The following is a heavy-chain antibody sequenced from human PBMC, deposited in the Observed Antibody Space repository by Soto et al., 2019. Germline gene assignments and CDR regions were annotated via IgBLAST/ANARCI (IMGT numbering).Heavy chain of an antibody. CDR2: TYYRSKWYN. CDR1: GDSVSSNSAA. CDR3: AREPPRGIAVASTLDY. Sequence: SQTLSLTCAISGDSVSSNSAAWNWIRQSPSRGLEWLGRTYYRSKWYNDYAVSVKSRITINPDTSKNQFSLQLNSVTPEDTAVYYCAREPPRGIAVASTLDYWGQGTLVTVSS. J-gene: IGHJ4*02. D-gene: IGHD6-19*01. V-gene: IGHV6-1*01.